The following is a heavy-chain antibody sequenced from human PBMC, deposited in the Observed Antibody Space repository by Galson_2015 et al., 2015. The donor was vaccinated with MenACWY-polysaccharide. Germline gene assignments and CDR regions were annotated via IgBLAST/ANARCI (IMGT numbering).Heavy chain of an antibody. CDR3: ARDLSGMDDY. CDR1: GFTFSTYW. Sequence: SLRLSCAASGFTFSTYWMHWVRQVPGKGLVWVSRIDEYGTTTNYADSVKGRFTISRDNTKNTLYLQMDSLRAEDTAMYYCARDLSGMDDYWGRGTPVTVSS. CDR2: IDEYGTTT. D-gene: IGHD2-8*01. V-gene: IGHV3-74*01. J-gene: IGHJ4*02.